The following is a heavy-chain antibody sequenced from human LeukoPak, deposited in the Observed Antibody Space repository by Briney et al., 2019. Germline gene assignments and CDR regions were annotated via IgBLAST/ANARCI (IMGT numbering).Heavy chain of an antibody. Sequence: GGSLRLSCAASGFTFSSYWMSWVRQAPGKGLEWVANIKQDGSEKYYVDSVKGRFTISRDNSKNTLYLQINSLRAEDTAVYYCAKSGLNRFDYWGQGALVTVSS. V-gene: IGHV3-7*03. D-gene: IGHD2-15*01. J-gene: IGHJ4*02. CDR2: IKQDGSEK. CDR3: AKSGLNRFDY. CDR1: GFTFSSYW.